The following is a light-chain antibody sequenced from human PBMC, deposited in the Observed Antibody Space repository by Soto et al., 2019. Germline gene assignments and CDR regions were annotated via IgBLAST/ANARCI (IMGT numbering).Light chain of an antibody. CDR3: QQNGDSPWT. Sequence: EVVLTQSPGTLSLSPGERATLSCRASQSVSTSYLAWYQQKPGQAPRLLIFGASSRATGIPDRFSGSGSATDFTLTISKLEPEDFAVYFCQQNGDSPWTFGQGTKVEIK. V-gene: IGKV3-20*01. CDR1: QSVSTSY. J-gene: IGKJ1*01. CDR2: GAS.